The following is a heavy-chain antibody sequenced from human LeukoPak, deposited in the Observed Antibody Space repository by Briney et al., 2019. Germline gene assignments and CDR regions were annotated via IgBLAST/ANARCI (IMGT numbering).Heavy chain of an antibody. CDR3: ARLGVPSDDYYYMDV. D-gene: IGHD1-1*01. Sequence: SETLSLTCAVYGGSFSGYYWSWIRQPPGKGLEWIGSIYYSGTTYYNPSLKSRVTISVDTSKNQFSLKLSSVTAADTAVYYCARLGVPSDDYYYMDVWGKGTTVTVSS. J-gene: IGHJ6*03. CDR2: IYYSGTT. CDR1: GGSFSGYY. V-gene: IGHV4-34*01.